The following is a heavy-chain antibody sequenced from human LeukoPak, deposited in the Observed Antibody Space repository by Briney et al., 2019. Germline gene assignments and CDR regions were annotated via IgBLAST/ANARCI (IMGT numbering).Heavy chain of an antibody. J-gene: IGHJ4*02. CDR2: IYHSGST. CDR1: GGSISSYY. Sequence: PSETLSLTCTVSGGSISSYYWSWIRQPPGKGLEWIGEIYHSGSTNYNPSLKSRVTISVDKSKNQFSLKLSSVTAADTAVYYCAREGSSGSFDYWGQGTLVTVSS. D-gene: IGHD3-22*01. V-gene: IGHV4-59*12. CDR3: AREGSSGSFDY.